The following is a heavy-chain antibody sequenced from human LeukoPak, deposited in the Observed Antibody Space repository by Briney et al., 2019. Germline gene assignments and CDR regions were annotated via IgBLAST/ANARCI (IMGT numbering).Heavy chain of an antibody. CDR3: ARGDDPLAANTLAY. V-gene: IGHV3-20*04. CDR2: IKWNGGIT. Sequence: GGSLRLSCAASGFTFADYGMSWLRQVPGKGLEWVSGIKWNGGITGYADSVQGRFTISIDNSKNTLYLEMNSLSPDDTAVYYCARGDDPLAANTLAYWGQGTLVTVSS. CDR1: GFTFADYG. D-gene: IGHD3-16*01. J-gene: IGHJ4*02.